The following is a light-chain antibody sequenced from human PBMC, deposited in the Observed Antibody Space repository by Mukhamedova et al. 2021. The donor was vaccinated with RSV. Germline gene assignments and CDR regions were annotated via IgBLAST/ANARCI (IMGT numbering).Light chain of an antibody. CDR2: YDS. CDR3: QVWDSGSSHVV. Sequence: QWYQRRVHGQAPVVVMFYDSDRPAGIPERLSGPKSGNTATLTISGVEAGDEADYYCQVWDSGSSHVVFGGGTKLAVL. J-gene: IGLJ2*01. V-gene: IGLV3-21*04.